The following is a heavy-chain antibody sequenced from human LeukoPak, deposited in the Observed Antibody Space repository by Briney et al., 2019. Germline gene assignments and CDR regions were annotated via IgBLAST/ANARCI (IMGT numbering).Heavy chain of an antibody. CDR3: AKDRRVRGYYFLGRGGYFDY. Sequence: TGGSLRLSCAASGFMFGTYAMSWVRQAPGKGLEWVAAITATATTSHFADSVKGRFTISRDNSRNTLYLQMSSLRADDTAIYYCAKDRRVRGYYFLGRGGYFDYWGQGSLVTVSS. CDR1: GFMFGTYA. CDR2: ITATATTS. V-gene: IGHV3-23*01. J-gene: IGHJ4*02. D-gene: IGHD3-3*01.